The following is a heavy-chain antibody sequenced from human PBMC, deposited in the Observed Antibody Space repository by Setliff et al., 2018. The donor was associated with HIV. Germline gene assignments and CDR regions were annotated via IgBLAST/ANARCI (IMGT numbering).Heavy chain of an antibody. D-gene: IGHD1-26*01. Sequence: GGSLRLSCAASGFTFSKAWMNWVRRAPGKGLEWVGFIRSEAYGGTTEYAASVKGRFTISRDDSKSIAYLQMNSLKTEDTAVYYCTTDGGRTSLQSVDYWGQGTLVTVSS. V-gene: IGHV3-49*04. J-gene: IGHJ4*02. CDR1: GFTFSKAW. CDR3: TTDGGRTSLQSVDY. CDR2: IRSEAYGGTT.